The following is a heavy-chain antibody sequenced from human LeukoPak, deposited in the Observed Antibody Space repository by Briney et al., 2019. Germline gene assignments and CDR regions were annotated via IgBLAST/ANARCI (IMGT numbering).Heavy chain of an antibody. V-gene: IGHV1-46*01. CDR3: ARDRAARRFWFSTGLFDY. D-gene: IGHD3-10*01. J-gene: IGHJ4*02. CDR1: GYTFTSYY. Sequence: ASVKVSCKAYGYTFTSYYMHWVRQAPGQGLEWMGIINPSGGSTSYAQKFQGRVTMTRDMSTSTVYMELSSLRSEDTAVYYCARDRAARRFWFSTGLFDYWGQGTLVTVSS. CDR2: INPSGGST.